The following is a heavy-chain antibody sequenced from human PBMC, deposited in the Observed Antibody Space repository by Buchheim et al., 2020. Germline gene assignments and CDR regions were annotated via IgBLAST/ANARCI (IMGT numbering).Heavy chain of an antibody. CDR3: ANTVRI. Sequence: VQLLESGGGLVQPGGSLRLSCAASGFTFSSYAMSWVRQAPGKGLEWIGETHRSGSTNYNPSPKSRVTIPINKSKNQFSLQLNSVTAADTAVYYCANTVRIWGQGTL. D-gene: IGHD4-11*01. V-gene: IGHV4-4*02. CDR2: THRSGST. J-gene: IGHJ4*02. CDR1: GFTFSSYAM.